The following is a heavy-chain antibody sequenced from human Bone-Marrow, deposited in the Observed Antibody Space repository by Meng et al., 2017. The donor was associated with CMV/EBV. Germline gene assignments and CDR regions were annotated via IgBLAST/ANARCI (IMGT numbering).Heavy chain of an antibody. CDR2: ISWNSGSI. CDR1: GFTFDDYA. J-gene: IGHJ1*01. CDR3: AKGMSGWYNARNFQH. D-gene: IGHD6-13*01. Sequence: SLKISCAASGFTFDDYAMHWVRQAPGKGLEWVSGISWNSGSIGYADSVKGRFTISRDNAKNSLYLQMNSLRAEDMALYYCAKGMSGWYNARNFQHWGQGTLVTVSS. V-gene: IGHV3-9*03.